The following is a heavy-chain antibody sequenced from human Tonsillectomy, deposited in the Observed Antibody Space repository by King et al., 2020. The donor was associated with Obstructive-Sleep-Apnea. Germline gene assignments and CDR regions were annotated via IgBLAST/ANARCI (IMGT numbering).Heavy chain of an antibody. Sequence: QMQLQESGPGLVNPSDTLSLTCTVSGGSISSSSYWGLIRQPPGKGLEWIGHIMYSGSTYYTPSLKGPVTITVDTSKNQFSLEVNSVTAADTAVYYCARSDRDIAMGLFDYWGQGTLVTVSS. CDR2: IMYSGST. D-gene: IGHD5-18*01. J-gene: IGHJ4*02. CDR3: ARSDRDIAMGLFDY. V-gene: IGHV4-39*07. CDR1: GGSISSSSY.